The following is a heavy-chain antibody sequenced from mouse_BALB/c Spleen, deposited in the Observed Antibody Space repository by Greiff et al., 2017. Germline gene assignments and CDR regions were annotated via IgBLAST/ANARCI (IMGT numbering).Heavy chain of an antibody. D-gene: IGHD4-1*01. CDR3: ARETGTFDY. CDR1: GFTFTDYY. V-gene: IGHV7-3*02. J-gene: IGHJ2*01. CDR2: IRNKANGYTT. Sequence: EVHLVESGGGLVQPGGSLRLSCATSGFTFTDYYMSWVRQPPGKALEWLGFIRNKANGYTTEYSASVKGRFTISRDNSQSILYLQMNTLRAEDSATYYCARETGTFDYWGQGTTLTVSS.